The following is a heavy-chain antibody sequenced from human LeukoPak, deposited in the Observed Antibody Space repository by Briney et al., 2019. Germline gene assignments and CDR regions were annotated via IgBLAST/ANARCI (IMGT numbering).Heavy chain of an antibody. Sequence: GASVKVSCKASGYTFTSYGISWVRQAPGQGLEWMGWISAYNGNTNYAQKLQGRVTMTTDTSTSTAYMELRSLRSDDTAVYYCARGDYSGSSLVAFDIWGQGTMVTVSS. CDR3: ARGDYSGSSLVAFDI. V-gene: IGHV1-18*01. CDR1: GYTFTSYG. CDR2: ISAYNGNT. J-gene: IGHJ3*02. D-gene: IGHD1-26*01.